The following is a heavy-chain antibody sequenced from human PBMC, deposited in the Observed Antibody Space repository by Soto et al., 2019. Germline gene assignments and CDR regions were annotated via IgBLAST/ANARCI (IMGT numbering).Heavy chain of an antibody. D-gene: IGHD3-10*01. CDR2: IYYNGNI. CDR3: ATGRVYFGSEY. J-gene: IGHJ4*02. V-gene: IGHV4-59*01. Sequence: QVQLQESGPGLVKPLETLSLTCTVPGGSITSYYWSWVRQPPGKGLEWIGYIYYNGNINYNPSLKSRLTISLDTSKNQFSLRLSSVNAAETAVYSCATGRVYFGSEYWGQGTLVTVSS. CDR1: GGSITSYY.